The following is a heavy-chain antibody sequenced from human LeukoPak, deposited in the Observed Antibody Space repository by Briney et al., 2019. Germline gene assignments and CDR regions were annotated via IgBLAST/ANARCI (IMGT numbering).Heavy chain of an antibody. CDR1: GDSISSRSR. J-gene: IGHJ3*01. Sequence: AETLSLTCSVSGDSISSRSRWSWVRQTRERGLEWFGVIFRAGSTNYKPSVEGRVTISIDKSKNPFSLILTSVTAADTALYYCARGMWFDTLFSAFDVWGQGTMVSVSS. V-gene: IGHV4-4*02. D-gene: IGHD3-10*01. CDR3: ARGMWFDTLFSAFDV. CDR2: IFRAGST.